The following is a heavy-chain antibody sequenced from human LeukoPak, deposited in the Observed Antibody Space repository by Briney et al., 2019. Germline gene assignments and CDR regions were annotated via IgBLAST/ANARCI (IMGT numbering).Heavy chain of an antibody. D-gene: IGHD1-26*01. J-gene: IGHJ6*01. V-gene: IGHV3-23*01. CDR2: ISGSGDNT. CDR3: AKMKGHPLPKYYMDV. Sequence: PGGSLRLSCAASGFTFSGFAMSWVRRPPGKGLEWVSGISGSGDNTLYADAVKGRFTISRDNSKNTLYLEMNSLRAEDTAIYYCAKMKGHPLPKYYMDVWGRGTTVTVSS. CDR1: GFTFSGFA.